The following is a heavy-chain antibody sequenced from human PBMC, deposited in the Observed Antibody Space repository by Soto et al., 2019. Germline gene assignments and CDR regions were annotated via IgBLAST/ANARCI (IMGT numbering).Heavy chain of an antibody. Sequence: PGGSLRLSCAASGFTFSTYWMHWVRQLPGKGLVWVSRINSDGSRKTYADSVRGRFTVSRDNAKNTLYLQMNSLRDEDTAVYYCKSDVVVVPSSNVARDYGGQDALVKVS. CDR2: INSDGSRK. V-gene: IGHV3-74*01. D-gene: IGHD2-2*01. J-gene: IGHJ4*01. CDR1: GFTFSTYW. CDR3: KSDVVVVPSSNVARDY.